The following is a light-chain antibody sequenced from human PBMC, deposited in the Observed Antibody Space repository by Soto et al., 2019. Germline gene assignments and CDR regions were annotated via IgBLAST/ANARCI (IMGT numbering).Light chain of an antibody. CDR1: SSNIGAGYD. CDR2: GNS. J-gene: IGLJ1*01. CDR3: QSYDSSLSGPYV. V-gene: IGLV1-40*01. Sequence: QSVLTQPPSVSGAPGQRVTISCTGSSSNIGAGYDVHWYQQLPGTAPKLLIYGNSIRPSGVPDRFSGSKSGTSASLAITGLQAEDEADYYCQSYDSSLSGPYVFGTGTKVTVL.